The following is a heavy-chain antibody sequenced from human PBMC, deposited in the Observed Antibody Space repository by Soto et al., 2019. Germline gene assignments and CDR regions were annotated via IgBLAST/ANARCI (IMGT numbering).Heavy chain of an antibody. D-gene: IGHD3-9*01. CDR1: GFSLTTGKMG. J-gene: IGHJ6*02. Sequence: KSGPTLVNPTDTLPLTCTVSGFSLTTGKMGVSWIRQPPGKALEWLAHIFSDNERSYSTSLQGRLTISKDTSGSQVVLSMTNVDPVDTATYYCARMKVDSYQFYYAMDVWGQGTTVTVS. V-gene: IGHV2-26*01. CDR2: IFSDNER. CDR3: ARMKVDSYQFYYAMDV.